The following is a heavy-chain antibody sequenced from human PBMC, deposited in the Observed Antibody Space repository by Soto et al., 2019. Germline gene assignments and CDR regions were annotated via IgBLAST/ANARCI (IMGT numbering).Heavy chain of an antibody. CDR3: ARDTSRTQYFDY. CDR2: IIPILGIA. D-gene: IGHD2-2*01. Sequence: SVKVSCKASGGTFSSYTISWVRQAPGQGLEWIGRIIPILGIANYAQKFQGRVTITADKSTSTAYMELSSLRSEDTAVYYCARDTSRTQYFDYWGQGTLVTVSS. V-gene: IGHV1-69*04. J-gene: IGHJ4*02. CDR1: GGTFSSYT.